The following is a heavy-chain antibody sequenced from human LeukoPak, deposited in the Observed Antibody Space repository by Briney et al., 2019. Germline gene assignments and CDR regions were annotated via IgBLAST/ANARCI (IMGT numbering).Heavy chain of an antibody. CDR1: GDSTSKYY. D-gene: IGHD2/OR15-2a*01. CDR2: IYYSGNT. V-gene: IGHV4-59*01. CDR3: ARELKVGNTGYYLDY. Sequence: SETLSLTCTVSGDSTSKYYWSWIRQPPGKGLEWIGYIYYSGNTNYNPSLKSRVTMSLDTSKNQFSLKLTSVTAADTALYYCARELKVGNTGYYLDYWGQGTLVTVSP. J-gene: IGHJ4*02.